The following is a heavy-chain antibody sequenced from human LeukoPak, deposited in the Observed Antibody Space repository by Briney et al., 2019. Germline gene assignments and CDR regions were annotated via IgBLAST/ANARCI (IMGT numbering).Heavy chain of an antibody. J-gene: IGHJ6*02. CDR2: ISSSGSTI. D-gene: IGHD3-10*02. V-gene: IGHV3-48*03. CDR1: GFTLSSYE. Sequence: GGSLRLSCAASGFTLSSYEMNWVRQAPGEGLGWGSYISSSGSTIYYAGSVKGRFTISRDNAKNSLYLQMNSMRVEDTAVYYWARGDTVRSGMDVWGQGTTVTVSS. CDR3: ARGDTVRSGMDV.